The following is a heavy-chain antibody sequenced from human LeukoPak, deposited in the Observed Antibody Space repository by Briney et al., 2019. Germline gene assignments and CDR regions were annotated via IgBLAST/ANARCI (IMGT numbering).Heavy chain of an antibody. J-gene: IGHJ3*02. CDR2: ISYSGST. D-gene: IGHD3-10*01. V-gene: IGHV4-30-4*07. Sequence: SETLSLTCAVSGGSTSSGGYSWSWIRQPPGKGLEWIGYISYSGSTYYNPSLKSRVTISVDTSKNQFSLKLSSVTAADTAVYYCARHRGGDGSGSYYNEDAFDIWGQGTMVTVSS. CDR1: GGSTSSGGYS. CDR3: ARHRGGDGSGSYYNEDAFDI.